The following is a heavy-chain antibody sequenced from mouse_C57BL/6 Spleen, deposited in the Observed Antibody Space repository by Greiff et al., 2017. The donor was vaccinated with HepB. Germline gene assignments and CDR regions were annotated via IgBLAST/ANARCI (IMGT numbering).Heavy chain of an antibody. Sequence: EVMLVESGGGLVKPGGSLKLSCAASGFTFSDYGMHWVRQAPEKGLEWVAYISSGSSTIYYADTVKGRFSHSRDNAKNTLFLQMTSLRSEDTAMYYFARGVTTVVEYWGQGTTLTVSS. CDR3: ARGVTTVVEY. J-gene: IGHJ2*01. CDR2: ISSGSSTI. D-gene: IGHD1-1*01. CDR1: GFTFSDYG. V-gene: IGHV5-17*01.